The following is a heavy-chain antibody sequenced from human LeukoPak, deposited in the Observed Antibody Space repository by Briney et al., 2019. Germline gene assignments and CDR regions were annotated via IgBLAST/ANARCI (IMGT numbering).Heavy chain of an antibody. CDR3: TKDPYSSSSGGPYGMDV. D-gene: IGHD6-6*01. J-gene: IGHJ6*02. CDR2: ISHDGGDI. Sequence: PGGSLRLSCAASGFTFRNYGIHWVRQAPGKGLEWVALISHDGGDIHYADSVKGRFTISRDNSENTLYLQMNSLRAEDTAVYYCTKDPYSSSSGGPYGMDVWGQGTTVTVSS. CDR1: GFTFRNYG. V-gene: IGHV3-30*18.